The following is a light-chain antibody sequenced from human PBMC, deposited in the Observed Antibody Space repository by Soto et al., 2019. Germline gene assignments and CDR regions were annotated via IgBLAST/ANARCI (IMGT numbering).Light chain of an antibody. CDR1: QSISRY. CDR2: GAS. V-gene: IGKV1-39*01. J-gene: IGKJ4*01. CDR3: QQSSSAPLT. Sequence: DIQMTQSPASLSASVGDRVTITCRASQSISRYLNWYQQKPGKAPKLLISGASSLQSGVPSRFSGSGSGTDFTLTITSLQPEDFATYYCQQSSSAPLTFGGGTKVEIK.